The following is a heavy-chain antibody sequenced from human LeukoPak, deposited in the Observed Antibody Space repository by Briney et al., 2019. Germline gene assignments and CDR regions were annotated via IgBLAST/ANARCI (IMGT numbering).Heavy chain of an antibody. CDR3: AKTLAGTRLFDY. CDR1: GFTFIDYA. J-gene: IGHJ4*02. V-gene: IGHV3-23*01. Sequence: GGSLRLSCAASGFTFIDYAMSWVRQTPGKGLEWVSGISTSGGGTYYADSVKGRFAISRDNSKDTLFLQMLSLRAEDTAVYYCAKTLAGTRLFDYWGQGTLVTVSS. CDR2: ISTSGGGT. D-gene: IGHD6-19*01.